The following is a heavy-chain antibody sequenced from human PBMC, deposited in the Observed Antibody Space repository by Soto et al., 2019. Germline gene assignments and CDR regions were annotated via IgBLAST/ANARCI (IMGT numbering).Heavy chain of an antibody. Sequence: QVQLQESGPGLVKPSETLSLTCTVSGDSVNSRAYYWTWIRQPPGKGLEWLGYIYYSGNTNYNPSPRGRGPISVEPSKNPFPLKVASGTGGDPARDYWAGGGGGGYWGQGTLVTVSS. CDR2: IYYSGNT. CDR3: AGGGGGGY. J-gene: IGHJ4*02. D-gene: IGHD3-16*01. CDR1: GDSVNSRAYY. V-gene: IGHV4-61*08.